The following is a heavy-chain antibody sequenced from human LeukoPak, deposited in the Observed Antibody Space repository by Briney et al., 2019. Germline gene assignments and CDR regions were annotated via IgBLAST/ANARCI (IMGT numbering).Heavy chain of an antibody. Sequence: GGSLRLSCAASGFTFSSDAMHWVRQAPGKGLEWVAVISYDGRNKYYADSVKGRFTISRDNSQNTLSLQMNSLRSEDTAVYYCATALPTPATIFGVVIDYWGQGTLVTVSS. CDR1: GFTFSSDA. CDR2: ISYDGRNK. V-gene: IGHV3-30*04. J-gene: IGHJ4*02. CDR3: ATALPTPATIFGVVIDY. D-gene: IGHD3-3*01.